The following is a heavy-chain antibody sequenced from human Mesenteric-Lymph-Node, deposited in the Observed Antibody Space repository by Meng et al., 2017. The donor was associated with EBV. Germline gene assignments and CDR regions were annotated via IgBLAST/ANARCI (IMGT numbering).Heavy chain of an antibody. CDR1: GGSVSSGSYY. V-gene: IGHV4-61*01. CDR2: IYRTGST. CDR3: ARDSGITVTNSFDY. Sequence: GHLQEAGPGLVKPSEILSLTCSVFGGSVSSGSYYWSWIRQPPGKGLEWIGYIYRTGSTDYNPSLNSRVSISIDTSKNQFSLRLTSVTAADTAVYYCARDSGITVTNSFDYWGQGALVTVSS. J-gene: IGHJ4*02. D-gene: IGHD1-20*01.